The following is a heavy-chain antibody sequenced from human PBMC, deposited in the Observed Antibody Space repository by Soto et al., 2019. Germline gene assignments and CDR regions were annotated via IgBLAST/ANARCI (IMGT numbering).Heavy chain of an antibody. CDR1: GGSISSGDYY. J-gene: IGHJ5*02. CDR3: PGERPDGSRLAP. V-gene: IGHV4-30-4*01. CDR2: IYYSGST. Sequence: QVQLQESGPGLVKPSQTLSLTCTVSGGSISSGDYYWSWIRQPPGKGLEWIGYIYYSGSTYYNPALKGRFTIPVNPARTQSPRKLTSVTAAATAGYYCPGERPDGSRLAPWGQGTLVTVSS. D-gene: IGHD6-13*01.